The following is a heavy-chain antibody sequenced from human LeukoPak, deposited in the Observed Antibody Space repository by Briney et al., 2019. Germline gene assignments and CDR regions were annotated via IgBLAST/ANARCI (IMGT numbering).Heavy chain of an antibody. J-gene: IGHJ6*03. Sequence: GGSLRLSCAASGFTFSDYYMSWIRQAPGKGLDWISYFSDTGYTTYYADSVKGRFTISRDNTKKSLYLQMNSLRVEDTAVYYCARRGDYMDVWGKGTTVTVSS. D-gene: IGHD3-10*01. V-gene: IGHV3-11*01. CDR1: GFTFSDYY. CDR3: ARRGDYMDV. CDR2: FSDTGYTT.